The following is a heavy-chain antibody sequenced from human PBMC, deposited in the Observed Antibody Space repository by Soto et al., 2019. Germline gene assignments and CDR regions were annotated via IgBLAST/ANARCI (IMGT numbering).Heavy chain of an antibody. V-gene: IGHV3-30-3*01. Sequence: QVQLVESGGGVVQPGRSLRLSCAASGFTFSSFAMHWVRLAPGKGLEWLAVISSDVVNYYYAESVKGRFTISRDNSKNTLYLQMNSLRNEDTAVDYCARGGAWTPEGLGSWGQGTLVTVSS. J-gene: IGHJ4*02. CDR3: ARGGAWTPEGLGS. CDR2: ISSDVVNY. CDR1: GFTFSSFA. D-gene: IGHD2-15*01.